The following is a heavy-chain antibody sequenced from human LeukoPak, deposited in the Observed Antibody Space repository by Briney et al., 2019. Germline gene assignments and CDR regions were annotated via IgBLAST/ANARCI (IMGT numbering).Heavy chain of an antibody. CDR1: GFTFSSYG. V-gene: IGHV3-30*03. CDR2: ISYDGSNK. CDR3: ARASGAFDY. J-gene: IGHJ4*02. Sequence: GRSLRLSCAASGFTFSSYGMHWVRQAPGKGLEWVAVISYDGSNKYYADSVKGRFTISRDNSKSTLYLQMNSLRAEDTAVYYCARASGAFDYWGQGTLATVSS.